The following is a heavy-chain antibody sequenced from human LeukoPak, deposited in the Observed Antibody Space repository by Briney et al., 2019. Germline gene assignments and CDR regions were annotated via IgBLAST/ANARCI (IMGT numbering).Heavy chain of an antibody. D-gene: IGHD5-18*01. CDR2: INPSGST. Sequence: SETLSLTCAVYGGSFSDYYWGWIRQPPGKGLEWIGEINPSGSTNYSPSLKSRVTISVDTSKNQFSLKLSSVAAADTAVYFCVRVGYRYVINDWSRTGLGAYPTKYYYHMDVWDKGATVTVSS. CDR1: GGSFSDYY. CDR3: VRVGYRYVINDWSRTGLGAYPTKYYYHMDV. V-gene: IGHV4-34*01. J-gene: IGHJ6*03.